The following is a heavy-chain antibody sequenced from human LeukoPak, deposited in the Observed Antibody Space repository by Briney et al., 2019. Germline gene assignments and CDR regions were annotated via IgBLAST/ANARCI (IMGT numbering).Heavy chain of an antibody. J-gene: IGHJ4*02. V-gene: IGHV4-59*01. CDR2: IYYSGST. D-gene: IGHD6-19*01. Sequence: SETLSLTCTVSGGSISSYYWSWIRQPPGKGLEWIGYIYYSGSTNYNPSLKSRVTISVDTSKNQFSLKLSSVTAADTPVYYCARELAVAGTGYFDYWGQGTLVTVSS. CDR1: GGSISSYY. CDR3: ARELAVAGTGYFDY.